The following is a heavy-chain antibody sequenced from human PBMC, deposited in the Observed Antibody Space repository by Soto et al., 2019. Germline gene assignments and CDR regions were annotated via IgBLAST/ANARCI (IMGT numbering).Heavy chain of an antibody. CDR1: GGSISSYY. D-gene: IGHD3-22*01. Sequence: SETLSLTCTVSGGSISSYYWSWIRQPPGKGLEWIGYIYYSGSTNYNPSLKSRVTISVDTTKNQFSLKRSSLTAADTAVYYCASLDSSSRTAFDYWGQGTLVTVSS. CDR3: ASLDSSSRTAFDY. J-gene: IGHJ4*02. CDR2: IYYSGST. V-gene: IGHV4-59*01.